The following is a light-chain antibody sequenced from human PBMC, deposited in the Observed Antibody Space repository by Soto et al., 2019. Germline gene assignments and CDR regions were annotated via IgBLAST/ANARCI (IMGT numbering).Light chain of an antibody. CDR2: AAS. CDR3: QQLNSYPWT. CDR1: QGISSY. Sequence: AIRMTQSPSSFSASTGDRVTITCRASQGISSYLAWYQQKPGKAPKLLIYAASTLQSGVPSGFSGSGSGTEFTLTISSLQPEDFATYYCQQLNSYPWTFGQGTKVDIK. V-gene: IGKV1-8*01. J-gene: IGKJ1*01.